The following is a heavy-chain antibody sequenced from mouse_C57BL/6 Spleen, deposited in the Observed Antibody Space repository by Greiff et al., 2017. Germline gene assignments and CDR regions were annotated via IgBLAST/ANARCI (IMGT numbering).Heavy chain of an antibody. V-gene: IGHV1-26*01. CDR3: ARSFPYGYDDAMDY. CDR2: INPNNGGT. CDR1: GYTFTDYY. Sequence: EVQLQQSGPELVKPGASVKISCKASGYTFTDYYMNWVKQSHGKSLEWIGDINPNNGGTSYNQKFKGKATLTVDKSSSTAYMELRSLTSEDSAVYYCARSFPYGYDDAMDYWGQGTSVTVSS. D-gene: IGHD2-2*01. J-gene: IGHJ4*01.